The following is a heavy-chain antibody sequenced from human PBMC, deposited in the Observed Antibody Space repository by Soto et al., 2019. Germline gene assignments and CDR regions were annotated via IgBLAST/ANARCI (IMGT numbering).Heavy chain of an antibody. CDR1: GGSFSGYY. J-gene: IGHJ2*01. Sequence: QVQLQQWGAGPLRPLETLSLTCGVSGGSFSGYYWAWIRQSPGKGLEWIGEINDRGSINYNPSLKSRVIISVDTSKEHYSLNLRSVTAADTAVYYCARESHDILTGPPWVWYFDLWGRGTLVTVSS. CDR3: ARESHDILTGPPWVWYFDL. D-gene: IGHD3-9*01. CDR2: INDRGSI. V-gene: IGHV4-34*01.